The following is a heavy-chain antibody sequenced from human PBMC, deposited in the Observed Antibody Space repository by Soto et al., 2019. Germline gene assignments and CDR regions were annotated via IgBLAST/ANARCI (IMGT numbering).Heavy chain of an antibody. J-gene: IGHJ6*03. CDR2: INAGNGNT. CDR1: GYTFTSYA. V-gene: IGHV1-3*01. CDR3: ARNYDFWSGPLYYYYMDV. Sequence: ASVKVSCKASGYTFTSYAMHWVRQAPGQRHEWMGWINAGNGNTKYSQKFQGRVTITRDTSASTAYMELSSLRSEDTAVYYCARNYDFWSGPLYYYYMDVWGKGTTVTVSS. D-gene: IGHD3-3*01.